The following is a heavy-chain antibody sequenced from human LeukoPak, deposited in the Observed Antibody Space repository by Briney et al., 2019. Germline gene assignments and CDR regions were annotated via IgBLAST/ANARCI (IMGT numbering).Heavy chain of an antibody. CDR1: GGSISSSNW. CDR3: ARGLGGVSIYMVRGVISDY. CDR2: IYHSGST. D-gene: IGHD3-10*01. V-gene: IGHV4-4*02. Sequence: PSETLSLTCAVSGGSISSSNWWSWVRQPPGKGLEWIGEIYHSGSTNYNPSLKSRVTISVDTSKNQFSLKLSSVTAADTAVYYCARGLGGVSIYMVRGVISDYWGQGTLVTVSS. J-gene: IGHJ4*02.